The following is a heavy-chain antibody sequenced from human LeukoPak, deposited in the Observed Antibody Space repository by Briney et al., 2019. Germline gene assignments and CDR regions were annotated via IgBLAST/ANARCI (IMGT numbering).Heavy chain of an antibody. CDR3: ATTSSGWGNWFDP. V-gene: IGHV4-34*08. Sequence: GSLRLSCAASGFTFSSYAMSWVRQAPGKGLEWIGEINHSGSTNYNPSLKSRVTISVDTSKNQFSLKLSSVTAADTAVYYCATTSSGWGNWFDPWGQGTLVTVSS. J-gene: IGHJ5*02. CDR1: GFTFSSYA. CDR2: INHSGST. D-gene: IGHD6-19*01.